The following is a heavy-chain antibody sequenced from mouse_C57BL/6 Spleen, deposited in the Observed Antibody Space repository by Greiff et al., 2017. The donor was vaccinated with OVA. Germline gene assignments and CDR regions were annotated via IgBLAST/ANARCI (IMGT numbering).Heavy chain of an antibody. CDR2: IYPSDSET. V-gene: IGHV1-61*01. CDR1: GYTFTSYW. Sequence: VQLQQSGAELVRPGSSVKLSCKASGYTFTSYWMDWVKQRPGQGLEWIGNIYPSDSETHYNQKFKDKSTLTVDKSSSKAYMQLSSLSSEDSAVYYCASLLLIAYWGQGTLVTVSA. CDR3: ASLLLIAY. D-gene: IGHD1-1*01. J-gene: IGHJ3*01.